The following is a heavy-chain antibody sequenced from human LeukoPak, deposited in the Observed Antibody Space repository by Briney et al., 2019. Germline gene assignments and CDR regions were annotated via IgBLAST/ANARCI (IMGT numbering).Heavy chain of an antibody. CDR3: AKLRLPWRDRGAFDI. CDR2: IWYGGSNK. V-gene: IGHV3-30*02. J-gene: IGHJ3*02. Sequence: PGGSLRLSCAVSGFTFSTYGMHWVRQAPGKGLEWVAVIWYGGSNKYYADSVKGRFTISRDNSKNTLYLQMNSLRAEDTAVYCCAKLRLPWRDRGAFDIWGQGTMVTVSS. CDR1: GFTFSTYG. D-gene: IGHD1-14*01.